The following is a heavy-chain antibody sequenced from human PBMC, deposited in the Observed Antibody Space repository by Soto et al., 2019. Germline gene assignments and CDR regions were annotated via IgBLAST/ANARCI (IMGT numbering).Heavy chain of an antibody. CDR2: IYLCDFVT. Sequence: TGESLKISCKGSGYSFTSYWIGWVRQMPGKGLEWMGIIYLCDFVTRYSPSFKAQVTISADKSISTASLHWSILNASDTAIYYCARFFGIFSSGWSAPTQYYYYYGMNVWGQGTTVTVSS. J-gene: IGHJ6*02. V-gene: IGHV5-51*01. CDR3: ARFFGIFSSGWSAPTQYYYYYGMNV. D-gene: IGHD6-19*01. CDR1: GYSFTSYW.